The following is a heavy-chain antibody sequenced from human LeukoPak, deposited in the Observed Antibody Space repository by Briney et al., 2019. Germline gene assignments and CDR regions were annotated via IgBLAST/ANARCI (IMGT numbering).Heavy chain of an antibody. J-gene: IGHJ3*02. CDR1: GFTFSNAW. D-gene: IGHD4-17*01. V-gene: IGHV3-15*01. Sequence: GGSLRLSCAASGFTFSNAWMSWVRQAPGKGLEWVGRIKSKTDGGTTDYAAPVKGRFTISRDDSKNTLYLQMNSLKTEDTAVYYCTTMTTVTTGAFDIWGQGTMVTVSS. CDR2: IKSKTDGGTT. CDR3: TTMTTVTTGAFDI.